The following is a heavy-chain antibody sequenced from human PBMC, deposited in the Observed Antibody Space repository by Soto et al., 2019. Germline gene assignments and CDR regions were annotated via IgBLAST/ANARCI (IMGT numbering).Heavy chain of an antibody. D-gene: IGHD2-2*01. CDR2: ITDSGSDT. V-gene: IGHV3-23*01. CDR3: AKLGSSSWSPHYYFDY. CDR1: GFTLNNYA. J-gene: IGHJ4*02. Sequence: GGSLRLSCAASGFTLNNYAMGWVRQAPEKGLEWVSAITDSGSDTYYVDSVKGRFTISRYNSKNTLYLQMNSLRAEDTAVYYCAKLGSSSWSPHYYFDYWGQGTLVTVSS.